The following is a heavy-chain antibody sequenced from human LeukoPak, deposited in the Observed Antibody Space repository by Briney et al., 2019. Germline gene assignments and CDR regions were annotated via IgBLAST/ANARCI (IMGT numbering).Heavy chain of an antibody. D-gene: IGHD6-19*01. J-gene: IGHJ4*02. CDR1: RLTFSSYA. V-gene: IGHV3-23*01. Sequence: GGSLRLSCAASRLTFSSYAMSWVRQAPGKGLEWVSAISGSGGSTYYADSVKGRLNMSRDTSKNTLYLQMNSLRAEDTAVYYCAKGSSSGWYGYLDYWGQGTLVTVSS. CDR2: ISGSGGST. CDR3: AKGSSSGWYGYLDY.